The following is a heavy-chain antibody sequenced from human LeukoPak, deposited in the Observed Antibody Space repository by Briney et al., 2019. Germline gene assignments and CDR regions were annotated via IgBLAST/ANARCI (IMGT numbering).Heavy chain of an antibody. D-gene: IGHD6-13*01. J-gene: IGHJ4*02. CDR3: ARDSAGNDY. V-gene: IGHV3-21*01. CDR2: ISSSSSYI. CDR1: GFTFSSYN. Sequence: GGTLRLSCAASGFTFSSYNMNWVPQAPGKGLEWVSSISSSSSYIYYADSVKGRFTISRDNDKNSLYLQMNSLRAEDMAMYYCARDSAGNDYWGQGTLVTVSS.